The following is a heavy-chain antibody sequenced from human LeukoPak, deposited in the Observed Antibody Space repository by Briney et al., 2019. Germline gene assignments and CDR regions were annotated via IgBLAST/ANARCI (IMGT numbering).Heavy chain of an antibody. J-gene: IGHJ5*02. CDR1: GLTFSSQA. CDR2: FTGSAGNI. Sequence: GGSLRLPCAASGLTFSSQALSWDSQAPGKGLEWVSSFTGSAGNIHYADSVKGRLTLSRDNSKSTMYLQMNSLRVDDTAIYYCAAGGGNTFDPWGQGTQVTVSS. D-gene: IGHD1/OR15-1a*01. V-gene: IGHV3-23*01. CDR3: AAGGGNTFDP.